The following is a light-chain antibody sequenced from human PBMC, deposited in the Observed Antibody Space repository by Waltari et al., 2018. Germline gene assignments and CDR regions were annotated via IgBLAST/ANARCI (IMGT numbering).Light chain of an antibody. Sequence: DIVMTQSTLSMPVTPGEPASISCRSSQNLLHTNGNDYLDWYLQKPGQSPQLLIHLGSNRASGVPDRFSGSGSGTDFTLKISRVEAEDVGVYYCMQALQTPRTFGQGTKVEIK. J-gene: IGKJ1*01. CDR1: QNLLHTNGNDY. V-gene: IGKV2-28*01. CDR2: LGS. CDR3: MQALQTPRT.